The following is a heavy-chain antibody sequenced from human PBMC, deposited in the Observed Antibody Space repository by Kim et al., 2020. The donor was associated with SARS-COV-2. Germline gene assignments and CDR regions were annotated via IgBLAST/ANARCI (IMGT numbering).Heavy chain of an antibody. CDR2: IWYDGSNK. CDR3: ARGGGYYYYGMDV. J-gene: IGHJ6*02. V-gene: IGHV3-33*01. CDR1: GFTFSSYG. Sequence: GGSLRLSCAASGFTFSSYGMHWVRQAPGKGLEWVAVIWYDGSNKYYADSVKGRFTISRDNSKNTLYLQMNSLRAEDTAVYYCARGGGYYYYGMDVWGQGTTVTVSS.